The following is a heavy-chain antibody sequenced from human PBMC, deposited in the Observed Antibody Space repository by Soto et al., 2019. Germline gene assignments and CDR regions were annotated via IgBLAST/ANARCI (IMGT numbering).Heavy chain of an antibody. J-gene: IGHJ6*02. V-gene: IGHV3-30-3*01. CDR1: GFTFSSYA. D-gene: IGHD3-16*01. CDR3: ARDPVWSSYYGMDV. CDR2: ISYDGSNK. Sequence: QVQLVESGGGVVQPGRSLRLSCAASGFTFSSYAMHWVRQATGKGLEWVAVISYDGSNKYYADSVKGRFTISRDNSKNTLYLQMNSLRAEDTAVYYCARDPVWSSYYGMDVWGQGTTVTVSS.